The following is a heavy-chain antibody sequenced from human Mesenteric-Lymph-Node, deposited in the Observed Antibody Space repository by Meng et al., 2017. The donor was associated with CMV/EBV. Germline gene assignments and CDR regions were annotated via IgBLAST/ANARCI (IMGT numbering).Heavy chain of an antibody. Sequence: GGSLRLSCAASGFSFSNYWMSWVRQAPGKGLEWVANIKQDGQEKYYVDSVKGRFTISRDNPKNSLFLQMNSLRGEDTAIYYCMRAHPLASWGQGTLVTVSS. V-gene: IGHV3-7*04. CDR3: MRAHPLAS. CDR1: GFSFSNYW. J-gene: IGHJ4*02. CDR2: IKQDGQEK.